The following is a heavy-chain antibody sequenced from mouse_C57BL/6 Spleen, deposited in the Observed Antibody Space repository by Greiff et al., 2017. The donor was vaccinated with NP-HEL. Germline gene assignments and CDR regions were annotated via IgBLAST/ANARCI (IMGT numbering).Heavy chain of an antibody. CDR2: ISSGSSTI. Sequence: DVHLVESGGGLVKPGGSLKLSCAASGFTFSDYGMHWVRQAPEKGLEWVAYISSGSSTIYYADTVKGRFTISRDNAKNTLFLQMTRLRSEDTAMYYCAREGYWYLDVWGTGTTVTVSS. CDR3: AREGYWYLDV. CDR1: GFTFSDYG. V-gene: IGHV5-17*01. J-gene: IGHJ1*03.